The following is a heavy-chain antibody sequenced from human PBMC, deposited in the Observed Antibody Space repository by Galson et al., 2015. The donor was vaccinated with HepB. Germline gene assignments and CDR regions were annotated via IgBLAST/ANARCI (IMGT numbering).Heavy chain of an antibody. CDR1: GFTFSSYS. CDR2: ISSSSSYI. CDR3: ARGEYYCDSSGYYPEVGY. Sequence: SLRLSCAASGFTFSSYSMNWVRQAPGKGLEWVSSISSSSSYIYYADSVKGRFTISRDNAKNSLYLQMNSLRAEDTAVYYCARGEYYCDSSGYYPEVGYWGQGTLVTVSS. J-gene: IGHJ4*02. D-gene: IGHD3-22*01. V-gene: IGHV3-21*01.